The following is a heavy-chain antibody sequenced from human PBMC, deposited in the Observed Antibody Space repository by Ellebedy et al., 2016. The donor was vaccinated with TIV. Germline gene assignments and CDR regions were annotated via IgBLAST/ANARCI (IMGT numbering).Heavy chain of an antibody. D-gene: IGHD3-10*01. CDR3: AKGHRPTSTEVERITMVRGAFYGMDV. CDR1: GFTFSSYA. CDR2: ISGSGGST. Sequence: GGSLRLXCAASGFTFSSYAMSWVRQAPGKGLEWVSAISGSGGSTYYADSVKGRFTISRDNSKNTLYLQMNSLRAEDTAVYYCAKGHRPTSTEVERITMVRGAFYGMDVWGQGTTVTVSS. V-gene: IGHV3-23*01. J-gene: IGHJ6*02.